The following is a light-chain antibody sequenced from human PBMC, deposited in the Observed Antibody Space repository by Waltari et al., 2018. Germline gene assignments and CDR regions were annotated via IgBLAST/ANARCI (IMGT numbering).Light chain of an antibody. CDR1: QDISNY. Sequence: DIQMTQSPSSLSASVGDRVTITCQASQDISNYLNWYQQKPGKAPKLLIYEASNLETGVPSRFSGSGSGTDFTFTISSLQPEDIATYYCQQHDNLPWTFGQGTKVEIK. CDR3: QQHDNLPWT. J-gene: IGKJ1*01. V-gene: IGKV1-33*01. CDR2: EAS.